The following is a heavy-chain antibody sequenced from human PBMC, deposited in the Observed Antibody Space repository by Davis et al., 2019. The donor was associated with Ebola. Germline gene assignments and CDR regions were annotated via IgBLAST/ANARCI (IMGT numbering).Heavy chain of an antibody. CDR2: ISGDGVLT. CDR1: GFTFDDYA. CDR3: AKDIYTCTSTSCLLYYYYGMDV. V-gene: IGHV3-43*02. J-gene: IGHJ6*02. Sequence: GGSLRLSCAASGFTFDDYAMHWVRQAPGKGLEWVSLISGDGVLTYYADSVKGRFTISRDNSKNSLYLQMNSLRTEDTALYYCAKDIYTCTSTSCLLYYYYGMDVWGQGTTVTVSS. D-gene: IGHD2-2*01.